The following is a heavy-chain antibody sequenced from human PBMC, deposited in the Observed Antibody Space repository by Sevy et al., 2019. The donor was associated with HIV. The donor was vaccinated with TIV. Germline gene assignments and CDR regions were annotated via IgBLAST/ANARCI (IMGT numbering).Heavy chain of an antibody. D-gene: IGHD5-18*01. CDR1: GYTFTGQY. CDR3: SRDLRLRGYSYGCFDY. CDR2: INPNSGYT. V-gene: IGHV1-2*02. J-gene: IGHJ4*02. Sequence: ASVKVSCKASGYTFTGQYIHWVRQAPGQGLEWMGWINPNSGYTKYAQEFKGRVTMTRDTSISTAYMELSGLKSDDTAVYYCSRDLRLRGYSYGCFDYWGQGTLVTVSS.